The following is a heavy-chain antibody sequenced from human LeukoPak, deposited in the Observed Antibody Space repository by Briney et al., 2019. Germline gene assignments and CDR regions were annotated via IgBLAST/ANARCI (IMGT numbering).Heavy chain of an antibody. J-gene: IGHJ5*02. D-gene: IGHD2-8*01. CDR2: INPSGGGT. V-gene: IGHV1-46*01. CDR3: ARDMLAVPSNWFDP. Sequence: SVKVSCKASGYTFTSYYIHWVRQAPGQGLEWMGVINPSGGGTSYAQKFQGRVTMTRDTSTSTVYMDLRSLRSEDTAVYFCARDMLAVPSNWFDPWGQGTLVTVSS. CDR1: GYTFTSYY.